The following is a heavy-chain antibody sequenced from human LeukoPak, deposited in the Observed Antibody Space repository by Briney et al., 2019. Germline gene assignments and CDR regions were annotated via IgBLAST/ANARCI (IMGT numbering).Heavy chain of an antibody. CDR3: STADWESFYFDS. CDR2: TSYSEGT. CDR1: GGSVSRGGYY. Sequence: PSETLSLTCTVSGGSVSRGGYYWNWIRQHPGKGLEWIGFTSYSEGTYYNPSLVSRITISVDISQNQFSLKMRDVTAADTAVYFCSTADWESFYFDSWGQGALVAVSS. J-gene: IGHJ4*02. D-gene: IGHD1-26*01. V-gene: IGHV4-31*03.